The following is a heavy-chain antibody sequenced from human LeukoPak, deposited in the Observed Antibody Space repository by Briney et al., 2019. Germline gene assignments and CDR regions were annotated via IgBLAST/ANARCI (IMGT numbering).Heavy chain of an antibody. CDR1: GFTFSSYA. J-gene: IGHJ6*02. CDR2: ISGSGGST. CDR3: AKIVAGSGWNYGTDV. D-gene: IGHD6-19*01. Sequence: GGSLRLSCAASGFTFSSYAMSWVRQAPGKGLEWVSAISGSGGSTYYADSVKGRFTISRDNSKNTLYLQMNSLRAEDTAVYYCAKIVAGSGWNYGTDVWGQGTTVTVSS. V-gene: IGHV3-23*01.